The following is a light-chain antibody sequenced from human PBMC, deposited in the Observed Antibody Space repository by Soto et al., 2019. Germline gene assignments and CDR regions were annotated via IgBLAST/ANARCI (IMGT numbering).Light chain of an antibody. CDR2: DIS. V-gene: IGKV3D-15*01. CDR3: QQYNNWPRT. Sequence: EVVLTQSPATLSLSPGERATLSCRASQGVSSYLAWYQQKPGQPPRLLIYDISTRATGIPTRFSGSGSGTEFTLTINSLQSEDFAVYYCQQYNNWPRTFGQGTKVDNK. J-gene: IGKJ1*01. CDR1: QGVSSY.